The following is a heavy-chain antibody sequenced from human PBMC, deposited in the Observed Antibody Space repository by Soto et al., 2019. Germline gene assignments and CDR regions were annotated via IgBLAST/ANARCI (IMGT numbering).Heavy chain of an antibody. CDR2: IYYSGST. V-gene: IGHV4-59*01. Sequence: PSETLSLTCTVSGGSISSYYWSWIRQPPWKGLEWIGYIYYSGSTNYNPSLKSRVTISVDTSKNQFSLKLSSVTAADTAVYYCARERISRWLQKGGWFDPWGQGTLVTVSS. CDR1: GGSISSYY. CDR3: ARERISRWLQKGGWFDP. D-gene: IGHD5-12*01. J-gene: IGHJ5*02.